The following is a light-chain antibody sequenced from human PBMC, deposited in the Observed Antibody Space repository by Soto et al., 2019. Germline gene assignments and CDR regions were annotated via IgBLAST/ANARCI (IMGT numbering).Light chain of an antibody. CDR2: QDN. V-gene: IGLV3-1*01. J-gene: IGLJ2*01. CDR1: KLGDKY. CDR3: QAWDSSTAV. Sequence: SYELTQPPSVSVSPGQTASIPCSGDKLGDKYACWYQQKAGQSPVMVIYQDNRRPSGIPERFSGSNSGNTATLTISGTQAMDEADYSCQAWDSSTAVFGGGTKVTVL.